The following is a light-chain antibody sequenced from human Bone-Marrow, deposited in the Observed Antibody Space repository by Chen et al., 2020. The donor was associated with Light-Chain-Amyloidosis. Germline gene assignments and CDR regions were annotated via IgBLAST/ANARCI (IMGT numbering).Light chain of an antibody. CDR3: RQYNAFSMYT. Sequence: DIQMTQFPSPLSASVGDSVTITCRASQNIRKWVAWYQQKPGKAPKLLIYDASNLESGVPSRFSGSGSGTEFTLTISSLQPDDFATYYCRQYNAFSMYTFGQGTKLEIK. J-gene: IGKJ2*01. V-gene: IGKV1-5*01. CDR1: QNIRKW. CDR2: DAS.